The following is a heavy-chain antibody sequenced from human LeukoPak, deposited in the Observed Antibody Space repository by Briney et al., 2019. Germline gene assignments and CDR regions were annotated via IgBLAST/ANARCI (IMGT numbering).Heavy chain of an antibody. CDR3: ARDMAPGGYFDY. V-gene: IGHV3-23*01. Sequence: SGGSLRLSCAASGFTFSSYAMSWVRQAPGKGLEWVSAISGSGGSTYYADSVKGRFTISRDNAKNSLYLQMNSLRAEDTAVYYCARDMAPGGYFDYWGQGTLVTVSS. CDR2: ISGSGGST. CDR1: GFTFSSYA. D-gene: IGHD3-10*01. J-gene: IGHJ4*02.